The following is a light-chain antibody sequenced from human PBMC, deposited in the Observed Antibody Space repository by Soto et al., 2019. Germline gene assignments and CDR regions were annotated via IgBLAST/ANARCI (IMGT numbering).Light chain of an antibody. CDR3: AAWDDSLNGVV. V-gene: IGLV2-14*01. CDR2: EVS. Sequence: QSALTQPASVSGSPGQSITLSCTGTGSDVGGYNYVSWYQQHPGKAPKLIIFEVSNRPSGVSNRFSASKSGNTASLTISGLQADDEAVYYCAAWDDSLNGVVFGGGTKLTVL. CDR1: GSDVGGYNY. J-gene: IGLJ2*01.